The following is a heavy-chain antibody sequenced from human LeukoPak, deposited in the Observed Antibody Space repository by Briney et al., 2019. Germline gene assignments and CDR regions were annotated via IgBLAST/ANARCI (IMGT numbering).Heavy chain of an antibody. V-gene: IGHV3-7*01. Sequence: GGSLRLSRAASGFTFSSYWMSWVRQAPGKGLEWVTNIKQDGSEKYYVDSVKGRFTISRDNAKNSLYLQMNSLRAEDTAVYYCARYSRNDDYILDYWGQGILVTVSS. CDR2: IKQDGSEK. D-gene: IGHD4-17*01. J-gene: IGHJ4*02. CDR1: GFTFSSYW. CDR3: ARYSRNDDYILDY.